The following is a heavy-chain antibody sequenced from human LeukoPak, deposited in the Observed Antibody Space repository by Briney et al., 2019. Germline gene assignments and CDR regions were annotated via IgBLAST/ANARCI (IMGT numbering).Heavy chain of an antibody. CDR3: ARIEYYYDSSGYYYVGFFDY. D-gene: IGHD3-22*01. CDR1: GYTFTSNY. J-gene: IGHJ4*02. Sequence: ASVKVSCKAFGYTFTSNYMHWVRQAPGQGPEWMGVISPSGGSTTYAQKFQGRVTLTRDMSTSTDYLELSSLRSEDTAVYYCARIEYYYDSSGYYYVGFFDYWGQGTLVTVSS. CDR2: ISPSGGST. V-gene: IGHV1-46*01.